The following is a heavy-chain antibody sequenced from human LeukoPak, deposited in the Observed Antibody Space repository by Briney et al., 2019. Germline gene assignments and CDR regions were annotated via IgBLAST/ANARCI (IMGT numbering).Heavy chain of an antibody. V-gene: IGHV4-59*01. CDR3: ARQYYYDSSGNEKYFQH. CDR1: GGSISGYY. J-gene: IGHJ1*01. CDR2: IYSTGST. D-gene: IGHD3-22*01. Sequence: SETLSLTCTVSGGSISGYYWSWVRQSPEKGLESIGFIYSTGSTSYNPSLRSRVTISIDTSQNQFYLRLTSVTAAGTAVYYCARQYYYDSSGNEKYFQHWGQGPPVTVSS.